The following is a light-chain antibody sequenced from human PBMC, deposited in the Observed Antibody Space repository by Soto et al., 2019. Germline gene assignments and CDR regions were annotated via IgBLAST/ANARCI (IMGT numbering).Light chain of an antibody. CDR3: SSYTSSSTLV. CDR1: SSDVGGYNY. CDR2: EVS. J-gene: IGLJ1*01. V-gene: IGLV2-14*01. Sequence: QSALTQPASVSGSPGQSITISCTGTSSDVGGYNYVSWYQQHPGKAPKLMIYEVSNRPSGVSNRFSGSKSGNTASLTISGLQAEDEADYYCSSYTSSSTLVFGTGTMDTVL.